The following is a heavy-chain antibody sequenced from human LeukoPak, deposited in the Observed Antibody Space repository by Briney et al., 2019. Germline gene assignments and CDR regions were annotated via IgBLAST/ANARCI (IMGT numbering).Heavy chain of an antibody. D-gene: IGHD2-2*01. CDR1: GFTFSTYA. Sequence: GGSLRLSCAASGFTFSTYAMSWVRQAPGKGLEWVSAISGSAGSTNYADSVKGRFTISRDNSKNTLSLQMNSLRAEDTAVYYCAREGYCSSTSCYFDAFDIWGQGTMVTVSS. V-gene: IGHV3-23*01. CDR3: AREGYCSSTSCYFDAFDI. CDR2: ISGSAGST. J-gene: IGHJ3*02.